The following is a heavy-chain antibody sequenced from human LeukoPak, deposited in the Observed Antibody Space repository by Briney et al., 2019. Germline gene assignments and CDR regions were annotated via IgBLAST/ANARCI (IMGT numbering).Heavy chain of an antibody. D-gene: IGHD3-9*01. Sequence: SQTLSLTCSVSGDSIDSVSYYWGWIRQAPGKGPEWIASIDYSGRTFYNPSLRSRVTISVDTSNNDFSLNLTSVTAADTAVYYCATEFYDFLSGESWFDPWGQGALVTVS. CDR3: ATEFYDFLSGESWFDP. J-gene: IGHJ5*02. V-gene: IGHV4-39*07. CDR1: GDSIDSVSYY. CDR2: IDYSGRT.